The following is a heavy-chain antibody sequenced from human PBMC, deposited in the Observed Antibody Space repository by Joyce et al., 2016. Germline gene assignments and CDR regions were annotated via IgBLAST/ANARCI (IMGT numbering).Heavy chain of an antibody. CDR1: GFTFSNYG. CDR3: AGGILTGYFDY. CDR2: ISYDGSNK. D-gene: IGHD3-9*01. J-gene: IGHJ4*02. Sequence: VQLVESGGGLVQPGRSLRLSCAASGFTFSNYGMHWVRQAPGKGLEWVAVISYDGSNKHYGDSVKGRFAISRDNAKNTLYLQMNSLRAEDTAVYYCAGGILTGYFDYWGQGTLVTVSS. V-gene: IGHV3-30*03.